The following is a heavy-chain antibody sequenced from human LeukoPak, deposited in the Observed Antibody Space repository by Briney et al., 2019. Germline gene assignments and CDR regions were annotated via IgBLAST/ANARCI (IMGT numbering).Heavy chain of an antibody. J-gene: IGHJ4*02. CDR1: GFTFSTYS. CDR3: ARDGIFDY. Sequence: PGGSLRLSCAASGFTFSTYSMHWVRQAPGKGLEWVSSIRSGNTYINYADSVKGRFTISRDDAKNSLYLQMNSLRAEDTAVYYCARDGIFDYWGQGTLVTVSS. CDR2: IRSGNTYI. V-gene: IGHV3-21*01.